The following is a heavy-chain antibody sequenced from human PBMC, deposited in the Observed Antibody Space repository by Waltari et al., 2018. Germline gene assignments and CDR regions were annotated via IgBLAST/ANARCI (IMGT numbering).Heavy chain of an antibody. CDR1: GYTFTSYA. D-gene: IGHD5-12*01. J-gene: IGHJ4*02. Sequence: QVQLVQSGAEVKKPGASVKVSCKASGYTFTSYAMHWVRQAPGQRLDWMGWINAGNGNTKYSQKFQGRVTITRDTSASTAYMELSSLRSEDTAVYYCARDLVDIFKSDSEIDYWGQGTLVTVSS. CDR2: INAGNGNT. V-gene: IGHV1-3*01. CDR3: ARDLVDIFKSDSEIDY.